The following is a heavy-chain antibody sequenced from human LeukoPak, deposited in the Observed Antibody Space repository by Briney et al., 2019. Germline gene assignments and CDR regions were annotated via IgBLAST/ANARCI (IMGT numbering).Heavy chain of an antibody. D-gene: IGHD3-9*01. CDR3: ATAGSLRYFDY. Sequence: GAAVKDSCKDSGYTFTSYGFSWVRQAPRQGLEWMGWISAYNGNTNYAQKLQGRVTMTTDTSASTAYMELSSLRSEDTAVYYCATAGSLRYFDYWGQGTLVTVSS. CDR2: ISAYNGNT. V-gene: IGHV1-18*01. CDR1: GYTFTSYG. J-gene: IGHJ4*02.